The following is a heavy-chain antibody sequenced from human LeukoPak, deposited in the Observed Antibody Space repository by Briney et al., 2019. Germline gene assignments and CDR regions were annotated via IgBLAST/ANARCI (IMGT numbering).Heavy chain of an antibody. J-gene: IGHJ4*02. CDR3: AARPRMPPRFDY. CDR1: GFTFSSYP. V-gene: IGHV3-23*01. CDR2: ISNGGGSA. Sequence: GGALRLSCAGSGFTFSSYPMSWVRQAPGKGLQWVSAISNGGGSAYYADSVKGRFTISRDNSKSTLYLQMNSLRAEDTAIYYCAARPRMPPRFDYWGQGALVTVSS. D-gene: IGHD1-14*01.